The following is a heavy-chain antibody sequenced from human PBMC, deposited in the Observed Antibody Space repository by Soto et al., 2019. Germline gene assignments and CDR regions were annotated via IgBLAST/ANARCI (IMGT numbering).Heavy chain of an antibody. CDR1: GFTFDDYT. CDR3: AKEYYSNYDYGMDV. CDR2: ISWDGGST. Sequence: GGSLRLSCAASGFTFDDYTMHWVRQAPGKGLEWVSLISWDGGSTYYADSVKGRFTISRDNSKNSLYLQMNSLRTEDTALYYCAKEYYSNYDYGMDVWGQGTTVTVSS. D-gene: IGHD3-10*01. J-gene: IGHJ6*02. V-gene: IGHV3-43*01.